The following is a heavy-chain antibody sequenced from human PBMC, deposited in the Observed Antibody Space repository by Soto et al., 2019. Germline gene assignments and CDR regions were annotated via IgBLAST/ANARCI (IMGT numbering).Heavy chain of an antibody. V-gene: IGHV3-23*01. J-gene: IGHJ1*01. CDR3: AKDQAAAGTISRYFQH. CDR1: GFSFSTYA. Sequence: EVQLLESGGGLVQPEGSLRLSCAASGFSFSTYAMSWVRQAPGKGLEWVSGISGSGGTTYYADSVKGRITISRDNSKNTLYLQVNSLRVEDTAVYYCAKDQAAAGTISRYFQHWGQGTLVTVSS. D-gene: IGHD6-13*01. CDR2: ISGSGGTT.